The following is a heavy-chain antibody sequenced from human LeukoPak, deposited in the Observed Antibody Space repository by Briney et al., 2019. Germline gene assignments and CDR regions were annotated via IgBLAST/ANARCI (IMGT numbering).Heavy chain of an antibody. CDR2: ISTSGRYI. CDR3: ARAPGRAYSGAHFDP. V-gene: IGHV3-21*01. D-gene: IGHD1-26*01. CDR1: GFTFDDYN. Sequence: NPGGSLRLSCAASGFTFDDYNMNWVRQAPGKGLEWVSSISTSGRYIYYADSVKGRFTISRDNSKNTLYLQLNSLTTEDTAVYYCARAPGRAYSGAHFDPWGQGTLVTVSS. J-gene: IGHJ5*02.